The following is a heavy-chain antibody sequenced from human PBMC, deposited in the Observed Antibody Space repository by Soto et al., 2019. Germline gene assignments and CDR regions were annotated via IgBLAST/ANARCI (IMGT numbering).Heavy chain of an antibody. Sequence: GGSLSLSCAASGFTFSSYSMNWVRQAPGKGLEWVSSISSSSSYIYYADSVKGRFTISRDNAKNSLCLQMNSLRAEDTAVYYCARGGLGYCSGGSCYSVYYYYYGMDVWGQGTTVTVSS. CDR3: ARGGLGYCSGGSCYSVYYYYYGMDV. V-gene: IGHV3-21*01. D-gene: IGHD2-15*01. CDR1: GFTFSSYS. CDR2: ISSSSSYI. J-gene: IGHJ6*02.